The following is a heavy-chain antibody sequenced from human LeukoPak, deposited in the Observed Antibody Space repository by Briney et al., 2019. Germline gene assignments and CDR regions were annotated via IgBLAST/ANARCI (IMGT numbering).Heavy chain of an antibody. Sequence: GGSLRLSCAASGFTFSSFAMIWVRQAPGKGLEWVSVIGGDGDIGGIRYADSVKGRFTISRDNSKNTLYLQMNSLRAEDTAVYYCARDRIVVPAALPDFDYWGQGTLVTVSS. CDR2: IGGDGDIGGI. CDR1: GFTFSSFA. D-gene: IGHD2-2*01. V-gene: IGHV3-23*01. CDR3: ARDRIVVPAALPDFDY. J-gene: IGHJ4*02.